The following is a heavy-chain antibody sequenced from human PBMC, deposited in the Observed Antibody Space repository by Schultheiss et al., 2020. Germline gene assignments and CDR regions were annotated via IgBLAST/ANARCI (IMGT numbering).Heavy chain of an antibody. V-gene: IGHV3-21*04. J-gene: IGHJ2*01. CDR2: ISSSSSYI. Sequence: GGSLRLSCAASGFTFSSYSMNWVRQAPGKGLEWVSSISSSSSYIYYADSVKGRFTISRDNAKNSLYLQMNSLRAEDTAVYYCAKRPKIAAAGLFDLWGRGTLVTVSS. D-gene: IGHD6-13*01. CDR3: AKRPKIAAAGLFDL. CDR1: GFTFSSYS.